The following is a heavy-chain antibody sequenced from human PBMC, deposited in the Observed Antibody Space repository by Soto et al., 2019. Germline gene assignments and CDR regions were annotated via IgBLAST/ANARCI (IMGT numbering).Heavy chain of an antibody. Sequence: SETLSLTCAVSGYSISSGYYWGWFRQPPGKGLEWIGSIYHSGSTYYNPSLKSRVTISVDTSKNQFSLKLSSVTAADTAVYYCARLDYYDTSVWGQGTLVTVSS. J-gene: IGHJ4*02. CDR2: IYHSGST. CDR1: GYSISSGYY. CDR3: ARLDYYDTSV. V-gene: IGHV4-38-2*01. D-gene: IGHD3-22*01.